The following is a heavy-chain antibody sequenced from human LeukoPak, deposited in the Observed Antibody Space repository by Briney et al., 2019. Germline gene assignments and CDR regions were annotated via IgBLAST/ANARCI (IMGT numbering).Heavy chain of an antibody. J-gene: IGHJ4*02. CDR3: ARDFLVEMATHVTTGGIDY. CDR1: GSTFSSYS. Sequence: PGGSLRLSCAASGSTFSSYSMNWVRQAPGKGLEWVSSMSSSSSYIYYADSVKGRFTISRDNAKNSLYLQMNSLRAEDTAVHYCARDFLVEMATHVTTGGIDYWGQGTLVTVSS. V-gene: IGHV3-21*01. D-gene: IGHD5-24*01. CDR2: MSSSSSYI.